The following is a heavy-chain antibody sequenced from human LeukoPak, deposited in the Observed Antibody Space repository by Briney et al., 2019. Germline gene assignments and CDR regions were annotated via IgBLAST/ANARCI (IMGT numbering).Heavy chain of an antibody. CDR1: GGSISSGDYY. Sequence: SQTLSLTCTVSGGSISSGDYYWSWIRQPPGKGLGWIGYIYYTGSTDYNPSLKSRVAISVDTSKNQFSLKLSSVTAADTAVYYCARGSKAAPGTFDYWGQGTLVTVSS. CDR2: IYYTGST. CDR3: ARGSKAAPGTFDY. V-gene: IGHV4-30-4*01. D-gene: IGHD6-13*01. J-gene: IGHJ4*02.